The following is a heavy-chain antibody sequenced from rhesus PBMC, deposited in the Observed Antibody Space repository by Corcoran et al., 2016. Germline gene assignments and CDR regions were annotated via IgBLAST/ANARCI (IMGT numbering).Heavy chain of an antibody. CDR1: GGSISDSYY. J-gene: IGHJ4*01. Sequence: QVQLQESGPGLVKPSETLSLTCAVSGGSISDSYYWNWIRQPPGKGLEWIGNIYGNSARTNYKPSLKSRDTISKETTKKQFFLKLSSVTAADTAVYYCARDLAGTYFDYWGQGVLVTVSS. V-gene: IGHV4S9*01. CDR3: ARDLAGTYFDY. CDR2: IYGNSART. D-gene: IGHD1-1-1*01.